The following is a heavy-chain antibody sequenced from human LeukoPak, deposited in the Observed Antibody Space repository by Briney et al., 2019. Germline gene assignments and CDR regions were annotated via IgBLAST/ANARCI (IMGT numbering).Heavy chain of an antibody. Sequence: PSETLSLTCAVSGGSISSGGYSWSWIRQPPGKGLEWIGYIYYSGSTYYNPSLKSRVTISVDTSKNQFSLKLSSVTAADTAVYYCARAPHVSYSGSYYVDYWGQGTMVTVSS. CDR1: GGSISSGGYS. CDR3: ARAPHVSYSGSYYVDY. D-gene: IGHD1-26*01. CDR2: IYYSGST. J-gene: IGHJ4*03. V-gene: IGHV4-30-4*07.